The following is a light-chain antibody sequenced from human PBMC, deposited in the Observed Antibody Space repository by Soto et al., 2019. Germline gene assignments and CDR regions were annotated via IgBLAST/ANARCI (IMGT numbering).Light chain of an antibody. V-gene: IGKV1-5*03. CDR3: QQYMSFSLT. CDR1: QSISSW. Sequence: DIQMTQSPSTLSASVGDRVTITCRASQSISSWLAWYHQKPGKAPKLLIYKTSNLESGVPSRFSGSGSGTEFSLTISSLQPDDFATYFCQQYMSFSLTFGGGTRVEVK. J-gene: IGKJ4*01. CDR2: KTS.